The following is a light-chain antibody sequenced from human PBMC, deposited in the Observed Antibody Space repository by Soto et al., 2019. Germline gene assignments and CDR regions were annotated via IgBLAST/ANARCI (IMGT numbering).Light chain of an antibody. CDR1: QSISRY. J-gene: IGKJ4*01. Sequence: EIVLTQSPATLPLSPGERATRSCRANQSISRYLAWYQQKPGHPPRLLIYDVSTRATGIPAMVSGSGSGTDFTLSINRLEPEDFAVYYCQQRSNWPLTFGGGTKVSIK. CDR2: DVS. V-gene: IGKV3-11*01. CDR3: QQRSNWPLT.